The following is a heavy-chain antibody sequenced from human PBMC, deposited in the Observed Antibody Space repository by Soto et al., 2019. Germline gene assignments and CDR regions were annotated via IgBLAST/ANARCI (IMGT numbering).Heavy chain of an antibody. CDR3: AKERYHCSGGSCYSDAFDI. V-gene: IGHV3-23*01. D-gene: IGHD2-15*01. Sequence: EAQLLESGGGLVQPGGSLRLSCAASGFTFSSYAMSWVRQAPGKGLEWVSAISGSGGSTYYADSVKGRFTISRDNSKNTLYLQMNSLRAEDTAVYYCAKERYHCSGGSCYSDAFDIWGQGTMVTVSS. CDR1: GFTFSSYA. CDR2: ISGSGGST. J-gene: IGHJ3*02.